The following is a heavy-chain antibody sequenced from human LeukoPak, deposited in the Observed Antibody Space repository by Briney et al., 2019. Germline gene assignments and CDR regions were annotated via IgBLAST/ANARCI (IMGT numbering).Heavy chain of an antibody. J-gene: IGHJ5*02. CDR1: GFTFSSYS. V-gene: IGHV3-74*01. CDR2: INSDGTTT. CDR3: AIFQAVVVDP. D-gene: IGHD2-21*01. Sequence: GGSLRLSCAASGFTFSSYSMNWVRQAPGKGLVWVSRINSDGTTTDYADSVKGRFTISRDNAKNTLYLQMNSLRAEDTAVYYCAIFQAVVVDPWGQGTLVTVSS.